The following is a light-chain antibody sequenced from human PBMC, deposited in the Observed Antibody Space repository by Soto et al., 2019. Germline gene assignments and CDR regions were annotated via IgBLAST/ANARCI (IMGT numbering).Light chain of an antibody. CDR3: MQGTNWPET. V-gene: IGKV2-30*01. Sequence: DVVMTQSPLSLPVTLGQPASISCRSSESLVYSDGNTYLNWFQQRPGQSPRRLFYKVSNRDSGVPDRFSRSASGTDFTLKISRVEAEDVGLYYCMQGTNWPETFGQGTKVEIK. CDR1: ESLVYSDGNTY. CDR2: KVS. J-gene: IGKJ1*01.